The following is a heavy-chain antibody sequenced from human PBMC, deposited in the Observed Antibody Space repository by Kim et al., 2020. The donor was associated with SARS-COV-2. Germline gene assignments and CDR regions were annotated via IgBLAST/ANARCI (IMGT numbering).Heavy chain of an antibody. V-gene: IGHV1-69*13. CDR2: IIPIFGTA. Sequence: SVKVSCKASGGTFSSYAISWVRQAPGQGLEWMGGIIPIFGTANYAQKFQGRVTITADESTSTAYMELSSLRSEDTAVYYCAHRADYYDSSGYYFDYWGQGTLVTVSS. D-gene: IGHD3-22*01. J-gene: IGHJ4*02. CDR1: GGTFSSYA. CDR3: AHRADYYDSSGYYFDY.